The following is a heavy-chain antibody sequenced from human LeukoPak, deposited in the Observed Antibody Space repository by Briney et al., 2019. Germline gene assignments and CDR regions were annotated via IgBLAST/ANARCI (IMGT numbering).Heavy chain of an antibody. CDR2: LYHSGST. V-gene: IGHV4-38-2*02. J-gene: IGHJ6*03. CDR3: ARDWGVEGRPGYMDV. D-gene: IGHD6-6*01. Sequence: PSETLSLTCTVSGYSISSGYYWGWIRQPPGKGLEWIGSLYHSGSTYYNPSLKSRVTISVDTSKNQFSLKLSSVTAADTAVYFCARDWGVEGRPGYMDVWGKGTAVTVSS. CDR1: GYSISSGYY.